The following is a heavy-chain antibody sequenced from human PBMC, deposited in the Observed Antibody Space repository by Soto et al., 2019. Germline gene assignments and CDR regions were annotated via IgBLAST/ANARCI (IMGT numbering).Heavy chain of an antibody. CDR2: IKSKTDGGTT. J-gene: IGHJ6*02. D-gene: IGHD4-17*01. Sequence: GGSLRLSCAASGFTFSNAWMNWVRQAPGKGLEWVGRIKSKTDGGTTDYAAPVKGRFTISRDDSKNTLYLQMNSLKTEDTAVYYCTTDSHAFTDYGDSYYYSGMDVWGQGTTVTVSS. CDR1: GFTFSNAW. CDR3: TTDSHAFTDYGDSYYYSGMDV. V-gene: IGHV3-15*07.